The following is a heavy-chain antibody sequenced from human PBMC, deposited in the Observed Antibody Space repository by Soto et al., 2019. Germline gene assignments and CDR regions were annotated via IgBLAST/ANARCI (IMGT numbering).Heavy chain of an antibody. D-gene: IGHD6-13*01. J-gene: IGHJ6*02. V-gene: IGHV1-8*01. CDR3: ARRGYSSSWYYYYYYGMDV. Sequence: QVQLVQSGAEVKKPGASVKVSCKASGYTFTSYDINWVRQATGQGLEWMGWMNPNSGNTGYAQKFQGRVTMTRNTRISTAYMELSSLRSEDTAVYSCARRGYSSSWYYYYYYGMDVWGQGTTVTVSS. CDR2: MNPNSGNT. CDR1: GYTFTSYD.